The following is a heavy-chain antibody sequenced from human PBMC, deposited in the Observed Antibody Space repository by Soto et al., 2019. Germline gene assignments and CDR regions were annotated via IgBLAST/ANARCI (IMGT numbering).Heavy chain of an antibody. D-gene: IGHD1-26*01. CDR2: LHHSGRT. V-gene: IGHV4-4*02. Sequence: SETLSLTCAVSGGSISIINWWSCVRQTPGTGLDWMGQLHHSGRTNYRPSLTSRVTISVDKPKNQFSLKMNSVTAEDTAVYYCARGGYYFYMDVWGKGTTVTVSS. J-gene: IGHJ6*03. CDR3: ARGGYYFYMDV. CDR1: GGSISIINW.